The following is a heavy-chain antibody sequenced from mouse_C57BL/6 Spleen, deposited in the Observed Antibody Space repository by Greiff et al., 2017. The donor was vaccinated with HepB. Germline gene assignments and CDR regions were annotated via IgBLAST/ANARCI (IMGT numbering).Heavy chain of an antibody. Sequence: VQLQQSGAELVRPGASVTLSCKASGYTFTDYEMHWVKQTPVHGLEWIGAIDPETGGTAYNQKFKGKAILTADKSSSTAYMELRSLTSEDSAVYYCTRGGGTVVANYWYFGVWGTGTTVTVSS. CDR2: IDPETGGT. CDR1: GYTFTDYE. V-gene: IGHV1-15*01. J-gene: IGHJ1*03. CDR3: TRGGGTVVANYWYFGV. D-gene: IGHD1-1*01.